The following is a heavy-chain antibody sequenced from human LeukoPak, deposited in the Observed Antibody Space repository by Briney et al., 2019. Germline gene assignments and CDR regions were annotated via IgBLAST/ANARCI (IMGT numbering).Heavy chain of an antibody. D-gene: IGHD4-17*01. CDR1: GYSLTDLS. CDR3: AKSHGDYGLLDY. Sequence: ASVKVSCKVSGYSLTDLSLHWVRQAPGKGLVWMGGFDPEDGEPIYAQKFQGRLSMTEGTSKDTGNMELRTLRSEDTALYYCAKSHGDYGLLDYWGQGTLVTVSS. V-gene: IGHV1-24*01. J-gene: IGHJ4*02. CDR2: FDPEDGEP.